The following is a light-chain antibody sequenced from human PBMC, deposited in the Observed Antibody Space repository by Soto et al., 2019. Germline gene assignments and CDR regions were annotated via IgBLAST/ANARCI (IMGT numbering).Light chain of an antibody. V-gene: IGKV2-28*01. CDR1: QSLLHSNGYNY. J-gene: IGKJ1*01. CDR2: LGS. Sequence: DLVMTQSPLSLPVTPGEPASISCRSSQSLLHSNGYNYLDWYLQKPGQSPQLLIYLGSNRASGVPDRFSGSGSGTDFTLKISRVQAEDVGAYYCLQALLTPRTFGQGTKVEIE. CDR3: LQALLTPRT.